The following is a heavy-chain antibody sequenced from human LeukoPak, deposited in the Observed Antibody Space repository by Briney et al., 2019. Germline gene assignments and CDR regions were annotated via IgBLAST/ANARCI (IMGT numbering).Heavy chain of an antibody. CDR3: AKDVVGQQWPENY. CDR2: IHYDATIK. D-gene: IGHD6-19*01. V-gene: IGHV3-30*02. CDR1: GFTFSHYG. Sequence: GGSLRLSCAASGFTFSHYGMHWVRQAPGKGLEWVAYIHYDATIKLYTDSVEGRFTISRDNSKNTLYLQMNSLGGEDMAVYYCAKDVVGQQWPENYWGQGILVTVSS. J-gene: IGHJ4*02.